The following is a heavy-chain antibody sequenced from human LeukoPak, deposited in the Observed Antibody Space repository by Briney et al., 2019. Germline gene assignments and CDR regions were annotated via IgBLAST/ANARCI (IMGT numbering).Heavy chain of an antibody. D-gene: IGHD6-13*01. Sequence: PSETLSLTCTVSGGSISSYSWSWIRQPPGKGLEWIGYISYSGSTNYNPSLKSRVTISVDKSKNQFSLRLSSATAAGTAVYYCARVTGYMTEDYFDYWGQGTLITVSS. V-gene: IGHV4-59*01. CDR2: ISYSGST. CDR1: GGSISSYS. CDR3: ARVTGYMTEDYFDY. J-gene: IGHJ4*02.